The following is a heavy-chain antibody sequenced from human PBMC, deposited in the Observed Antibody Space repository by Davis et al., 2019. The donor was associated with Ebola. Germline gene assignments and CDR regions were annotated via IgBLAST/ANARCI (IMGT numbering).Heavy chain of an antibody. CDR1: GFTVSSNY. V-gene: IGHV3-66*01. D-gene: IGHD1-26*01. J-gene: IGHJ3*02. CDR2: IYSGGST. CDR3: ARLAVGATWGDAFDI. Sequence: GESLKISCAASGFTVSSNYMSWVRQAPGKELEWVSVIYSGGSTYYADSVKGRFTISRDNSKNTLYLQMNSLRAEDTAVYYCARLAVGATWGDAFDIWGQGTMVTVSS.